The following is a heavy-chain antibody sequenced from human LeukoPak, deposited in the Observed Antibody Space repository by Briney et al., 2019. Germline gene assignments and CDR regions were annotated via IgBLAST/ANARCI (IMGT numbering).Heavy chain of an antibody. Sequence: PSETLSLTCTVSGGSISSGSYYWSWIRQPAGKGLKWIGRIYASGSTNYNPSLKSRVTISVDTSKNQFSLKLSSVTAADTAVYYCARGSTVTNNYYYYYMDVWGKGTTVTVSS. D-gene: IGHD4-17*01. J-gene: IGHJ6*03. CDR3: ARGSTVTNNYYYYYMDV. CDR1: GGSISSGSYY. CDR2: IYASGST. V-gene: IGHV4-61*02.